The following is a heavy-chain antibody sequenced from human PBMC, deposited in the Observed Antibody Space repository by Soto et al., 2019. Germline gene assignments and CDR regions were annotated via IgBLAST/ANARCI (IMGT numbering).Heavy chain of an antibody. CDR3: ARDRRGSYASAWPPVDY. V-gene: IGHV1-18*01. D-gene: IGHD1-26*01. J-gene: IGHJ4*02. Sequence: QVQLVQSGAEVKKPGASVKVSCKASGYTFTSYGISWVRQAPGQGLEWMGWISAYNGNTNYAQRLQGRVTMTTDTSTSTAYMELRSLGSDDTAVYYCARDRRGSYASAWPPVDYWGQGTLVTVSS. CDR1: GYTFTSYG. CDR2: ISAYNGNT.